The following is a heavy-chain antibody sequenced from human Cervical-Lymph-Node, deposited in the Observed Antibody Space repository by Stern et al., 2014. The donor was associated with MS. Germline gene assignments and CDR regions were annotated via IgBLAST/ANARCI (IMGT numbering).Heavy chain of an antibody. V-gene: IGHV3-9*01. Sequence: VQLVQSGGGLVQPGRSLRLSCAASGFTFDDYAMHWVRRAPGKGLEWVSSISWSGDRIGYTSSVQGRFTISRDNAKNSLYLQMSSLRPEDTAFYYCAKDHASGSYNEWDWFDSWGQGTLVTVSS. CDR1: GFTFDDYA. CDR3: AKDHASGSYNEWDWFDS. J-gene: IGHJ5*01. D-gene: IGHD3-10*01. CDR2: ISWSGDRI.